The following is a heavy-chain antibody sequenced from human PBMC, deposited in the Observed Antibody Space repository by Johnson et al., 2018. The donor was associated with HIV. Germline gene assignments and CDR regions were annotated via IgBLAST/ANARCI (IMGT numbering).Heavy chain of an antibody. D-gene: IGHD1-26*01. J-gene: IGHJ3*02. Sequence: QVQLVESGGGVVQPGRSLILSCAASGFTFSSYAMHWVRQAPGKGLESVAFISYDGTNKYHADSVKGRFTISRDNSKSTVYLQINSLRAEETAVYSGARVGSRGKDAFEIWGKGKMVTVSS. V-gene: IGHV3-30*14. CDR3: ARVGSRGKDAFEI. CDR2: ISYDGTNK. CDR1: GFTFSSYA.